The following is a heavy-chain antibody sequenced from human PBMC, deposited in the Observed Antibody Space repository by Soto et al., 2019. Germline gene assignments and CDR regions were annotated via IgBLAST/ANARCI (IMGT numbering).Heavy chain of an antibody. Sequence: EVQLVESGGGLVKPGGSLRLSCAASGFTFSNAWMSWVRQAPGKGLEWVGRINNDGSDTTYADSVKGRFTISRDNAKNTVYLQMNSLRAEDTAVYYCVRDKPHNWFDPWGQGTPVTVSS. CDR3: VRDKPHNWFDP. CDR2: INNDGSDT. V-gene: IGHV3-74*01. CDR1: GFTFSNAW. J-gene: IGHJ5*02.